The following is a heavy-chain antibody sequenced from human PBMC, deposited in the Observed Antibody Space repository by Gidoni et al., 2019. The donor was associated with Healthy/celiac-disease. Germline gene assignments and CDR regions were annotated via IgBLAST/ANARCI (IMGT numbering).Heavy chain of an antibody. CDR2: ISSSSSYI. D-gene: IGHD3-10*01. CDR1: GFTFSRYS. J-gene: IGHJ6*02. Sequence: EVQLVESGGGLVKPGGSLRLSCAASGFTFSRYSMNWVRQAPGKGLEWVSSISSSSSYIYYADSVKGRFTISRDNAKNSLYLQMNSLRAEDTAVYYCARSYYYGSGSYPFYYYYGMDVWGQGTTVTVSS. V-gene: IGHV3-21*01. CDR3: ARSYYYGSGSYPFYYYYGMDV.